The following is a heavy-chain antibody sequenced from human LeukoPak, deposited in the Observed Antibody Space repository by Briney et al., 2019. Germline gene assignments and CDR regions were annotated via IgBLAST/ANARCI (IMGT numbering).Heavy chain of an antibody. V-gene: IGHV1-69*06. CDR1: GGTFSSYA. CDR3: ARGLLRYFDWFFDY. J-gene: IGHJ4*02. D-gene: IGHD3-9*01. CDR2: IIPIFGTA. Sequence: WASVKVSCKASGGTFSSYAISWVRQAPGQGLEWMGGIIPIFGTANYAQKFQGRVTITADKSTSTAYMELSSLRSEDTAVYYCARGLLRYFDWFFDYWGQGTLVTVPS.